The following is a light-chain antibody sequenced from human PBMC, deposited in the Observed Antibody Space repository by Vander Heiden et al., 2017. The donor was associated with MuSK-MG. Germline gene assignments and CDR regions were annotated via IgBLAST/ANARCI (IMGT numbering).Light chain of an antibody. CDR2: EVS. CDR3: CSCAGSSNYVV. Sequence: QSALTQPASVSGSPGQSITISCAGTSSDVGSYNLVSWYQQHPGKAPKLMIYEVSKRPSGVSNRFSGSKSGNTASLTISGLQAEDEADYYCCSCAGSSNYVVFGGGTRLTVL. V-gene: IGLV2-23*02. J-gene: IGLJ2*01. CDR1: SSDVGSYNL.